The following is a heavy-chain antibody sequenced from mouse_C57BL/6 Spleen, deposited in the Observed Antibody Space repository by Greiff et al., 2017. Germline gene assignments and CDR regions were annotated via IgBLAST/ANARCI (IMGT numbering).Heavy chain of an antibody. V-gene: IGHV1-80*01. CDR3: ARTYYSRTWFAY. D-gene: IGHD2-5*01. Sequence: QVQLKQSGAELVKPGASVKISCKASGYAFSSYWMNWVKQRPGKGLEWIGQIYPGDGDTNYNGKFKGKATLTADKSSSTAYMQLSSLTSEDSAVYFCARTYYSRTWFAYWGQGTLVTVSA. CDR1: GYAFSSYW. J-gene: IGHJ3*01. CDR2: IYPGDGDT.